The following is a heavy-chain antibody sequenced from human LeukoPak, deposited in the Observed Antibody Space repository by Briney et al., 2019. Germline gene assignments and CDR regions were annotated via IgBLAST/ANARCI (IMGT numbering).Heavy chain of an antibody. CDR2: INHSGST. J-gene: IGHJ4*02. D-gene: IGHD4-17*01. CDR3: ARGPVLYGDYVVDY. Sequence: SETLSLTCAVYGGSFSGYYWSWIRQPPGKGLEWIGEINHSGSTNYNPSLKSRVTISVDTSKNQFSLKLSSVTAADTAVYYCARGPVLYGDYVVDYWGQGTLVTVSS. CDR1: GGSFSGYY. V-gene: IGHV4-34*01.